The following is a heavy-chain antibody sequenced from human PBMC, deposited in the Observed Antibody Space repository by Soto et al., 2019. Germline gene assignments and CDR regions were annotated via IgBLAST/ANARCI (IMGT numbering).Heavy chain of an antibody. CDR1: GGSISSGGYY. V-gene: IGHV4-31*03. CDR3: AACGDYWNWFDP. Sequence: SQTLSLTCTFSGGSISSGGYYWSWIRQHPGKGLEWIGYIYYSGSTYYNPSLKSRVTISVDTSKNQFSLKLSSVTAADTAVYYCAACGDYWNWFDPWGQGTLVTVSS. D-gene: IGHD4-17*01. J-gene: IGHJ5*02. CDR2: IYYSGST.